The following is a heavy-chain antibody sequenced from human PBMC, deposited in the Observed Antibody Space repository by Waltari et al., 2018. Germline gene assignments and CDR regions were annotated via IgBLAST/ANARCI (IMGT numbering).Heavy chain of an antibody. Sequence: QVQLVQSGAEVKKPGSSVKVSCKASGGTFSSYAIRWVRQVPGQGLEWMGGIIPIFGTANYAQKFQGRVTITTDESTSTAYMELSSLRSEDTAVYYCARGAGSKKMATTYYFDYWGQGTLVTVSS. D-gene: IGHD1-1*01. CDR2: IIPIFGTA. CDR1: GGTFSSYA. V-gene: IGHV1-69*05. CDR3: ARGAGSKKMATTYYFDY. J-gene: IGHJ4*02.